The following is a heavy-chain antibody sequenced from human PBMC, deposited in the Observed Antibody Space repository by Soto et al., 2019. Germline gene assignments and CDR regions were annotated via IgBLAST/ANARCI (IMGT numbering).Heavy chain of an antibody. V-gene: IGHV3-23*01. CDR3: AKGVSIAVAGVGGVDY. CDR1: GFTFSSYA. CDR2: ISGSGGST. Sequence: GGSLRLSCAASGFTFSSYAMSWVRQAPGKGLEWVSAISGSGGSTYYADSVKGRFTISRDNSKNTLYLQMNSLRAEDTAVYYCAKGVSIAVAGVGGVDYWGQGTLVTVSS. D-gene: IGHD6-19*01. J-gene: IGHJ4*02.